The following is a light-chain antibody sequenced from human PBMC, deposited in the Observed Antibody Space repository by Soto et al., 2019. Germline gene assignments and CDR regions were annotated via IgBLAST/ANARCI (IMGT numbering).Light chain of an antibody. V-gene: IGLV2-14*01. CDR2: EVN. Sequence: QSVLTQPASASGSPGQSITISCTGTSSDVGGYNYVSWYQQHPGKGPKLMIYEVNNRPSGFSDRFSGSKSGNTASLTISGLQAEDEADYYCSSYTSSGTLVFGTGTKVTVL. J-gene: IGLJ1*01. CDR1: SSDVGGYNY. CDR3: SSYTSSGTLV.